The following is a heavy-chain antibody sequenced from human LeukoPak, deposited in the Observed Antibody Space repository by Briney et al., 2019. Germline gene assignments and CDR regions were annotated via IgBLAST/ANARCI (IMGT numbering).Heavy chain of an antibody. J-gene: IGHJ5*02. CDR2: IYYSGST. CDR3: ADQVTTGAFDP. D-gene: IGHD4-17*01. V-gene: IGHV4-39*01. CDR1: GGSISSRTYY. Sequence: SETLSLTCSVSGGSISSRTYYWGWIRQPPGKGLEWIGSIYYSGSTYYNPSLKSRVTISVDTSKNQFSLKLSSVTAADTAVYYCADQVTTGAFDPWGQGTLVTVSS.